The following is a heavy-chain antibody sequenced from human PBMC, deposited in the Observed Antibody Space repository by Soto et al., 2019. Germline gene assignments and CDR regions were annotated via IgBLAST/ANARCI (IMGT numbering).Heavy chain of an antibody. Sequence: QVQLQESGPGLVKPSETLSLSCAVSGDSVSSGPNYWSWLRQPPGRGPEWIGYVFGIQTTNTNPPLRCRVTITKDTSKNELSLRLTSVTTADTAVYYCARRNSRGLVDLWGQGILVTVSS. D-gene: IGHD2-21*01. J-gene: IGHJ4*02. CDR3: ARRNSRGLVDL. CDR1: GDSVSSGPNY. CDR2: VFGIQTT. V-gene: IGHV4-61*01.